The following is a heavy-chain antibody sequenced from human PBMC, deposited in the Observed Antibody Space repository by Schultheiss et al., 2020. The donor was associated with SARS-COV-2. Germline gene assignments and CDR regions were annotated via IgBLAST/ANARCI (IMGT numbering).Heavy chain of an antibody. CDR3: ARGPGGAAADHRGFDY. CDR2: MNPNSGNT. D-gene: IGHD6-13*01. V-gene: IGHV1-8*01. J-gene: IGHJ4*02. Sequence: ASVKVSCKASGYTFTSYDINWVRQATGQGLEWMGWMNPNSGNTGYAQKFQGRVTMTRNTSISTAYMELSSLRSEDTAVYYCARGPGGAAADHRGFDYWGQGTLVTVSS. CDR1: GYTFTSYD.